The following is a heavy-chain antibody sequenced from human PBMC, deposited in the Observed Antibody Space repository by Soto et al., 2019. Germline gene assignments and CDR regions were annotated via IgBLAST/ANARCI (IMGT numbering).Heavy chain of an antibody. D-gene: IGHD6-6*01. CDR2: INSDGSST. Sequence: GGSLRLSCAASGFTFSSYWMHWVRQAPGKGLVWVSRINSDGSSTSYADSVKGRFTISRDNAKNTLYLQMNSLRAEDTAVYYCARVEYSSSSPPLPYGMDVWGQGTTVTVSS. V-gene: IGHV3-74*01. CDR3: ARVEYSSSSPPLPYGMDV. J-gene: IGHJ6*02. CDR1: GFTFSSYW.